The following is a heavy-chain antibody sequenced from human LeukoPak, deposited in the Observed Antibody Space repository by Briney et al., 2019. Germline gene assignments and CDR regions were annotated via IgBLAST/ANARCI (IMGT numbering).Heavy chain of an antibody. D-gene: IGHD2-2*01. CDR1: GGSISSSSYY. CDR2: IYYSGST. V-gene: IGHV4-39*01. J-gene: IGHJ4*02. Sequence: SETLSLTCAVSGGSISSSSYYWGWIRQPPGKGLEWIGSIYYSGSTYYNPSLKSRVTISVDTSKNQFSLKLSSVTAADTAVYYCARHSGSTSSHDYFDYWGQGTLVTVSS. CDR3: ARHSGSTSSHDYFDY.